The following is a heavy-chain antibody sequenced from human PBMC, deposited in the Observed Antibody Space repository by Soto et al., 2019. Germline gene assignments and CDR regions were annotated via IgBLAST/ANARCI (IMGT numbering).Heavy chain of an antibody. CDR2: INHSGST. V-gene: IGHV4-34*01. CDR3: TRGRGFGHFTPPFDY. D-gene: IGHD3-10*01. Sequence: QVQLQQWGAGLLKPSETMSLTCAVSGGSFSGYFWSWIRQPPGKGLEWIGEINHSGSTYYNPPLGSRATVLVDTSRSQFSLKLRSVTAADTAVYFCTRGRGFGHFTPPFDYWGQGTLVTVSS. J-gene: IGHJ4*02. CDR1: GGSFSGYF.